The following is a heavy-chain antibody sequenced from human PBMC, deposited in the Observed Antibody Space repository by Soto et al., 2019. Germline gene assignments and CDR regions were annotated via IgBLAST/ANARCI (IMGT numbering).Heavy chain of an antibody. CDR1: GYTFTSYG. J-gene: IGHJ3*02. CDR2: ISAYNGNT. Sequence: QVQLVQSGAEVKKPGASVKVSCKASGYTFTSYGISWVRQAPGQGLEWMGWISAYNGNTNDAQQLQGRVTMTTDTSTSTADMELRRRRSDDTAVYYCARILWSGYYDDAFDIWGQGTMVTVSS. CDR3: ARILWSGYYDDAFDI. V-gene: IGHV1-18*01. D-gene: IGHD3-3*01.